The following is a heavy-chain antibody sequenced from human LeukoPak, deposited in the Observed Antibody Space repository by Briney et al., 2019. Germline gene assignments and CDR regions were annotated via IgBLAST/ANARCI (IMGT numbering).Heavy chain of an antibody. CDR2: IYTSGST. J-gene: IGHJ5*02. V-gene: IGHV4-59*10. Sequence: WETLSLTCAVYGGSFSGYYWSWIRQPAGKGLEWIGRIYTSGSTNYNPSLKSRVTISVDTSKNQFSLKLSSVTAADTAVYYCAAGKNWFDPGGQGTLVTVSS. CDR3: AAGKNWFDP. D-gene: IGHD4-23*01. CDR1: GGSFSGYY.